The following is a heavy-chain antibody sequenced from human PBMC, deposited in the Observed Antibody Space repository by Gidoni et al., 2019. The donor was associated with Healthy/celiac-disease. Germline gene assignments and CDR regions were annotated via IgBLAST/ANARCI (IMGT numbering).Heavy chain of an antibody. J-gene: IGHJ4*02. D-gene: IGHD6-19*01. CDR2: ISGSGGST. CDR1: GFTFSSYA. CDR3: AKGWKKYSSGQSSFDY. Sequence: EVQLLESGGGLVQPGGCLSISCAASGFTFSSYAMSWVRQAPGKGLEWVSAISGSGGSTYYADSVEGRFTISRDNSKNTLYLQMNSLRAEDTAVYYCAKGWKKYSSGQSSFDYWGQGTLVTVSS. V-gene: IGHV3-23*01.